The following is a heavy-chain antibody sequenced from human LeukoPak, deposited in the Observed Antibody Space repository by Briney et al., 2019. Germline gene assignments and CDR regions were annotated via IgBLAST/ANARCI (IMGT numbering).Heavy chain of an antibody. J-gene: IGHJ5*02. CDR2: ISGSGGST. V-gene: IGHV3-23*01. CDR1: GFTFSSYS. Sequence: GGSLRLSCAASGFTFSSYSMNWVRQAPGKGLEWVSAISGSGGSTYYADSVKGRFTISRDNSKNTLYLQMNSLRADDTAVYYCAKGGLVHRFDPWGQGTLVTVSS. CDR3: AKGGLVHRFDP.